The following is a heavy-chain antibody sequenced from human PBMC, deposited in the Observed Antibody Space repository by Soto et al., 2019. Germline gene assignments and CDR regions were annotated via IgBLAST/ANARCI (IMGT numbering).Heavy chain of an antibody. CDR3: ARVYCSSTSCYLNWFDP. V-gene: IGHV1-18*04. D-gene: IGHD2-2*01. J-gene: IGHJ5*02. CDR2: ISAYNGNT. CDR1: GYTFTSYG. Sequence: QVPLVQSGAEVKKPGASVKVSCKASGYTFTSYGISWVRQAPGQGLEWMGWISAYNGNTNYAQKLQGRVTMTTDTSTSTAYMELRSLRSDDTAVCYCARVYCSSTSCYLNWFDPWGQGTLVTVSS.